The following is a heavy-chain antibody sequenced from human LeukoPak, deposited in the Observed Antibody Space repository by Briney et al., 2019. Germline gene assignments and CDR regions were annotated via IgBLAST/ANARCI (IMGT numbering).Heavy chain of an antibody. D-gene: IGHD3-22*01. CDR3: ARHRTSYYYDSSGTGAFDI. CDR1: GFSFTSYW. Sequence: GESLQISCQGSGFSFTSYWIGWVRPMPGKGLERMGIIYPGDSDTRYSPSFQGQVTISADKSSSTAYLQWSSLKASDTAMYYCARHRTSYYYDSSGTGAFDIWGQGTMVTVSS. J-gene: IGHJ3*02. CDR2: IYPGDSDT. V-gene: IGHV5-51*01.